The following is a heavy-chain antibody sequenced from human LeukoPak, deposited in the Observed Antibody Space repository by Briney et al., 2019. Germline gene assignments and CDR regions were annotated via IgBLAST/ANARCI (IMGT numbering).Heavy chain of an antibody. J-gene: IGHJ6*02. CDR1: GYIFTSYW. CDR3: ARGHYYGSGSANYYYGMDV. Sequence: GESLKISCKGSGYIFTSYWIGWVRQMPGKGLEWMGIIYPGDSDTRYSPSFQGQVTISADKSISTAYLQWSSLKASDTAMYYCARGHYYGSGSANYYYGMDVWGQGTTVTVSS. CDR2: IYPGDSDT. V-gene: IGHV5-51*01. D-gene: IGHD3-10*01.